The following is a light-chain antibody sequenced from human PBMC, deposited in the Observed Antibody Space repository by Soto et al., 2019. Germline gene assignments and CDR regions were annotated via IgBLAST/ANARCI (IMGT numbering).Light chain of an antibody. CDR1: ISNIGGNT. CDR2: TNN. CDR3: AAWDDRLNGVV. J-gene: IGLJ2*01. V-gene: IGLV1-44*01. Sequence: QSVLTQPPSASGTPGQRVTISSSGSISNIGGNTVNWYQQLPGTAPKLLMYTNNQRPSGVPDRFSGSKSGTSASLAISGLQSEDEADYYCAAWDDRLNGVVFGGGTKLTVL.